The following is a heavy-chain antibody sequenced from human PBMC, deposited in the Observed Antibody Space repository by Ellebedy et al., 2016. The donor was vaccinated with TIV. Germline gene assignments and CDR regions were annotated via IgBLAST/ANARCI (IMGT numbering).Heavy chain of an antibody. CDR1: GFTFSSYA. CDR2: ISSNGGST. CDR3: VKDYIGDIVATISRGDY. J-gene: IGHJ4*02. Sequence: GESLKISXAASGFTFSSYAMHWVRQAPGKGLEYVSAISSNGGSTYYADSVKGRFTISRDNSKNTLYLQMSSLRAEDTAVYYCVKDYIGDIVATISRGDYWGQGTLVTVSS. V-gene: IGHV3-64D*06. D-gene: IGHD5-12*01.